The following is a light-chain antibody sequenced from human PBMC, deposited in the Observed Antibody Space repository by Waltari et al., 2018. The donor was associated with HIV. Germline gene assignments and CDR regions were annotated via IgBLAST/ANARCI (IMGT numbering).Light chain of an antibody. CDR1: TRDAGGSDY. J-gene: IGLJ1*01. CDR2: DVN. V-gene: IGLV2-14*03. Sequence: QSALTQPASASGAPGQSITISCTGHTRDAGGSDYVSWYQQHPGKAPKLIIYDVNPRTSGVSNRVSGSKSGNTASLTIAVLQAEDEADYYCSSYTLTSTYVFGTGTKVTVL. CDR3: SSYTLTSTYV.